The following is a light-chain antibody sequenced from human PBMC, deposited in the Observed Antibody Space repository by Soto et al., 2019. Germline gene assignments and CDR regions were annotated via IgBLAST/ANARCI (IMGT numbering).Light chain of an antibody. CDR3: QQSYSTPHT. V-gene: IGKV1-39*01. CDR2: AAS. CDR1: QDITTY. Sequence: DIQLTQSPSFLSASVGDRVTITCRASQDITTYLAWYQQKPGKAPKLLIYAASSLQSGVPSRFSGSGSGTDFTLTISSLQPEDFATYYCQQSYSTPHTFGQGTRLEIK. J-gene: IGKJ5*01.